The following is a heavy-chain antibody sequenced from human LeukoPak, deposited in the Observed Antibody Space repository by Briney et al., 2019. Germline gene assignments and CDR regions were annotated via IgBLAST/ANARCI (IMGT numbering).Heavy chain of an antibody. CDR2: IYYSGST. D-gene: IGHD2-2*01. J-gene: IGHJ5*02. V-gene: IGHV4-31*03. CDR3: ATSTSCCWFDP. Sequence: PSETLSLTCTVSGGSISSCDYYWSWIRQPPGKGLEWIVYIYYSGSTYYNPSLKSRVIMSVDTSKNQFSLKLSSVTAADTAVYYCATSTSCCWFDPWGQGTLVTVSS. CDR1: GGSISSCDYY.